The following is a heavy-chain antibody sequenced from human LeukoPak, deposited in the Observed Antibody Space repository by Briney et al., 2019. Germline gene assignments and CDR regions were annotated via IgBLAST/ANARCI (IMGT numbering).Heavy chain of an antibody. Sequence: GASVKVSCKASGYTFTSYGISWVRQAPGQGLEWMGWISAYNGNTNYAQKLQGRVTMTTDTSTSTAYMELRSRRSDDTAVYYCARGAGYCSSTSCYVFSVDYYYYGMDVWGQGTTVAVSS. V-gene: IGHV1-18*01. CDR3: ARGAGYCSSTSCYVFSVDYYYYGMDV. J-gene: IGHJ6*02. CDR1: GYTFTSYG. CDR2: ISAYNGNT. D-gene: IGHD2-2*01.